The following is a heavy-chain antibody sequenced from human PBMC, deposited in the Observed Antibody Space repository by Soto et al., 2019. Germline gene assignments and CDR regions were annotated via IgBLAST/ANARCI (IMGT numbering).Heavy chain of an antibody. CDR1: GGTFSSYA. Sequence: QVQLVQSGAEVKKPGSSVKVSCKASGGTFSSYAISWVRQAPGQGLEWMGGIIPIFDTANYAQKFKGRVTITADESTSTAYMELSSLRSEDTAVYYCARDRNRGSVHYGMDVWGQGTTVTVSS. V-gene: IGHV1-69*01. CDR3: ARDRNRGSVHYGMDV. CDR2: IIPIFDTA. J-gene: IGHJ6*02.